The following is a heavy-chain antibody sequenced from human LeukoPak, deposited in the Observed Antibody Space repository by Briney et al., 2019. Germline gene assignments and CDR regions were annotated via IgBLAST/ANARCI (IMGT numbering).Heavy chain of an antibody. CDR1: GGSISSSNW. J-gene: IGHJ4*02. Sequence: SETLSLTCAVSGGSISSSNWWSWVRQPPGKGLEWIGEIYHSGSTNYNPSLKSRVTISVDKSKNQFSLKLSSVTAADTAVYYCARDGDLYYYDSSGPFDYWGQGTLVTVSS. CDR3: ARDGDLYYYDSSGPFDY. D-gene: IGHD3-22*01. CDR2: IYHSGST. V-gene: IGHV4-4*02.